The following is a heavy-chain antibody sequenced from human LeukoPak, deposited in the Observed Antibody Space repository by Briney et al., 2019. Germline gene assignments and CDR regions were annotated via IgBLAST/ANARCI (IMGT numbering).Heavy chain of an antibody. V-gene: IGHV1-18*01. CDR2: ISAYNGNT. D-gene: IGHD3-22*01. J-gene: IGHJ3*02. CDR3: ARGYYYDSMIDAFDI. Sequence: GASAKVSCKDSGDTFTSYGSSWGRQAPGQGLERMGWISAYNGNTNYVQKLQGRVTMTTDTSTSTAYMELRSLRFDDTAVYYCARGYYYDSMIDAFDIWGQGTMVTVSS. CDR1: GDTFTSYG.